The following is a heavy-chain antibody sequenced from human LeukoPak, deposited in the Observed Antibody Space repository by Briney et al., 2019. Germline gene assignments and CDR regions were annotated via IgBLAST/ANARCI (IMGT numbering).Heavy chain of an antibody. J-gene: IGHJ4*02. CDR2: IRSKANSYAT. CDR1: GFTFSGSA. CDR3: ARDGTGSGSYDY. Sequence: GGSLRLSCAASGFTFSGSAMHWVRQASGKGLEWVGRIRSKANSYATAYAASVKGRFTISRDDSKNTAYLQMNSLKTEDTAVYYCARDGTGSGSYDYWGQGTLVTVSS. D-gene: IGHD1-26*01. V-gene: IGHV3-73*01.